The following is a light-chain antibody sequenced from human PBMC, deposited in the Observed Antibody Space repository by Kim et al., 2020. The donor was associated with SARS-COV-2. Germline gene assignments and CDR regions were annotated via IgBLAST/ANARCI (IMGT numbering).Light chain of an antibody. CDR3: SSYAGSNNLL. CDR2: EVN. J-gene: IGLJ2*01. CDR1: SRDVGGYHY. Sequence: GQSVTISCTGTSRDVGGYHYVSWYQQHPGKAPKLMIYEVNKRPSGVPDRFRGSKSGNTASLTVSGLQAEDEADYYCSSYAGSNNLLFGGGTQLTVL. V-gene: IGLV2-8*01.